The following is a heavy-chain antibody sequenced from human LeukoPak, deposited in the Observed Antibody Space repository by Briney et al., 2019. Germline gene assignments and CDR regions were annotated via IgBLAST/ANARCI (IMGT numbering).Heavy chain of an antibody. Sequence: PSETLSLTCTVSGGSISSSSYYWGWIRQPPGKGLEWIGSIYYSGSTYYNSSLKSRVTISVDTSKNQFSLKLSSVTAADTAVYYCARRPKWLYAFDIWGQGTMVTVSS. V-gene: IGHV4-39*01. D-gene: IGHD6-19*01. CDR1: GGSISSSSYY. CDR2: IYYSGST. CDR3: ARRPKWLYAFDI. J-gene: IGHJ3*02.